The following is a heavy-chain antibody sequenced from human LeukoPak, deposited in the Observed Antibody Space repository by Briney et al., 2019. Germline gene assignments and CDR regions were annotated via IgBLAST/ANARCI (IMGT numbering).Heavy chain of an antibody. Sequence: GASVKVSCKASGFTFSSYSMNWVRQAPGKGLEWVSYISSSSSYIYYADSVKGRFTISRDNAKNSLYLQMNSLRAEDTAVYYCARGTYYDSSGYIYWGQGTLVTVSS. J-gene: IGHJ4*02. CDR3: ARGTYYDSSGYIY. V-gene: IGHV3-21*01. CDR2: ISSSSSYI. D-gene: IGHD3-22*01. CDR1: GFTFSSYS.